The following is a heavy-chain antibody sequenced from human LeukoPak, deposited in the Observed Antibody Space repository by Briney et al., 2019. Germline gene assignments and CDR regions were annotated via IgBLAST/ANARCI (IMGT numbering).Heavy chain of an antibody. CDR3: ASPHNAGAFDI. D-gene: IGHD1-14*01. Sequence: TSETLSLTCAVYGGSLSGYYWSWIRQPPGKGLEWIGEINHSGSTNYNPSLKSRVTISVDTSKNQFSLKLSSVTAADTAVYYCASPHNAGAFDIWGQGTMATVSS. CDR1: GGSLSGYY. V-gene: IGHV4-34*01. J-gene: IGHJ3*02. CDR2: INHSGST.